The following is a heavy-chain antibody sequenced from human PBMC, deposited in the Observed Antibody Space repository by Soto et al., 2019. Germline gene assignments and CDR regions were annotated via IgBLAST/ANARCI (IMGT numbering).Heavy chain of an antibody. J-gene: IGHJ6*02. Sequence: GVSLRLSCAASGFTFNSYGMHWVRQAPGKGLEWVVVISFDGRNTYYADSVKGRFTISRDNSKNTLYLQMTSLRAEDTAVYYCAVGYCSSTSCYAPRLYYYGMDVWGQGTTVTVSS. V-gene: IGHV3-30*03. CDR2: ISFDGRNT. CDR3: AVGYCSSTSCYAPRLYYYGMDV. D-gene: IGHD2-2*01. CDR1: GFTFNSYG.